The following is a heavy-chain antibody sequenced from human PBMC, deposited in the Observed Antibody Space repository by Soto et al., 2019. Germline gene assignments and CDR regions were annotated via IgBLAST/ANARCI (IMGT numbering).Heavy chain of an antibody. CDR3: AKALVRWAVAGYYYYYGMDV. CDR2: ISYDGSNK. V-gene: IGHV3-30*18. Sequence: GGSRRRSWAASGFTFSSYVMHWGRQAPGKGLEWVAVISYDGSNKYYADSVKGRFTISRDNSKNTLYLQMNSLRAEDTAVYYCAKALVRWAVAGYYYYYGMDVWGQGTTVTVSS. J-gene: IGHJ6*02. D-gene: IGHD6-19*01. CDR1: GFTFSSYV.